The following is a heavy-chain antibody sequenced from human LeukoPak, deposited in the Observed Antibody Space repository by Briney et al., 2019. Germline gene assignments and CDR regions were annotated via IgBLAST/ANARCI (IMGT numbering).Heavy chain of an antibody. Sequence: GGSLRLSCAASGFTFSSYAMSWVRQAPGKGLEWVSAISGSGGSTYYADSVKGRFTISRDNSKNTLYLQMNSLRAEDPAVYYCAKGTKKYYYDSSGFDYWGQGTLVTVSS. J-gene: IGHJ4*02. CDR3: AKGTKKYYYDSSGFDY. CDR1: GFTFSSYA. V-gene: IGHV3-23*01. CDR2: ISGSGGST. D-gene: IGHD3-22*01.